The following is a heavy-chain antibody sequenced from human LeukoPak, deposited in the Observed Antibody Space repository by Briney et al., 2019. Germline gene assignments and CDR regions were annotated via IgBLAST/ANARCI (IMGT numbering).Heavy chain of an antibody. Sequence: ASVKVSCKASGYTFTSYYMHWVRQAPGQGLEWMGIINPSGGSTSYAQKFQGRVTMTRDTSTSTVYMELSSLRSEDTAVYYCARGPAWGYSSPYYFDYWGQGTLVTVSS. J-gene: IGHJ4*02. V-gene: IGHV1-46*01. CDR2: INPSGGST. CDR1: GYTFTSYY. CDR3: ARGPAWGYSSPYYFDY. D-gene: IGHD5-18*01.